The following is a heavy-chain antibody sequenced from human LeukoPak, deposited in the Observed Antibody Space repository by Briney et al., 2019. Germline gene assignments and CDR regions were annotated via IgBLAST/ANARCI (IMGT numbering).Heavy chain of an antibody. D-gene: IGHD6-13*01. CDR2: IYASGST. J-gene: IGHJ4*02. CDR1: GGSINSGSYY. Sequence: SETLSLTCAVSGGSINSGSYYWSWIRQPAGKGLEWIGRIYASGSTHYNPSLKSRVTISLDTSKNQFSLKLRSVTASDTAVYYCARHSLAAVYFDYWGQGTLVTVSS. CDR3: ARHSLAAVYFDY. V-gene: IGHV4-61*02.